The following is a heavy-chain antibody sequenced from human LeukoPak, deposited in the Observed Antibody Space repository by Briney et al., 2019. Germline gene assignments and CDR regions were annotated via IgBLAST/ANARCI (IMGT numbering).Heavy chain of an antibody. Sequence: SQTLSLTCAISGDSVSSNSAAWNWIRQSPSRGLEWLGRTYYRSKWYNDYAVSVKSRITINPDTSKNQFSLKLNSVTAADTAVYYCARRPLELVEFDYWGQGTLVTVSS. J-gene: IGHJ4*02. CDR3: ARRPLELVEFDY. CDR2: TYYRSKWYN. D-gene: IGHD2-8*02. V-gene: IGHV6-1*01. CDR1: GDSVSSNSAA.